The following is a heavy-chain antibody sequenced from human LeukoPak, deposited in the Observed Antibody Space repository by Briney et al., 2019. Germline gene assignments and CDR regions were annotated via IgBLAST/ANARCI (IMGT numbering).Heavy chain of an antibody. CDR3: AKVATPNTLDALDI. CDR2: ISLSDSI. Sequence: PGGSLRLSCAASGFTFSSYGMTWVRQAPGKGLEWVSLISLSDSIFYADSVKGRFTISRDNSKSTVHLQMDGLRVDDTAVYYCAKVATPNTLDALDIWGQGTMVPVSS. CDR1: GFTFSSYG. J-gene: IGHJ3*02. D-gene: IGHD1/OR15-1a*01. V-gene: IGHV3-23*01.